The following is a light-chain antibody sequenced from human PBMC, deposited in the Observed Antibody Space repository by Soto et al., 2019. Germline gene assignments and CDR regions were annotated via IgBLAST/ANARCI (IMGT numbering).Light chain of an antibody. V-gene: IGKV3-15*01. CDR2: GAS. CDR1: QSVSSN. CDR3: QQYNDWPLA. Sequence: EIVMTQSPATLSVSPGERATLSCRTSQSVSSNLAWYQQKPGQAPRFLIYGASTRATSIPARFSGSGSGTEFTLTISSLQSEDFAVYYCQQYNDWPLAFGQGTKVEIK. J-gene: IGKJ1*01.